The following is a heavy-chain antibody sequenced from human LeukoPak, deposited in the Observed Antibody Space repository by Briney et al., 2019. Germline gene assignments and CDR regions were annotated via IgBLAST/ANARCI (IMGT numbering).Heavy chain of an antibody. J-gene: IGHJ5*02. D-gene: IGHD1-26*01. V-gene: IGHV5-51*01. CDR3: VRWDRPSGFDP. Sequence: GESLQISCKGSGYRFFSHWIGWVRQMPGKGLEWMGIIYPGDSDTRYRPSFQGQVTISADKSISTAYLQWSTLKASDTAMYYCVRWDRPSGFDPWGQGTLVTVSS. CDR2: IYPGDSDT. CDR1: GYRFFSHW.